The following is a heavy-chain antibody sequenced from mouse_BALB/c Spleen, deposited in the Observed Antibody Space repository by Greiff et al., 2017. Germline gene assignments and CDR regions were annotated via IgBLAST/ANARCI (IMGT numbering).Heavy chain of an antibody. V-gene: IGHV5-6-4*01. CDR3: TREEGTFDY. CDR2: ISSGGSYT. Sequence: EVKLMESGGGLVKPGGSLKLSCAASGFTFSSYTMSWVRQTPEKRLEWVATISSGGSYTYYPDSVKGRFTISRDNAKNTLYLQMSSLKSEDTAMYYCTREEGTFDYWGQGTTLTVSS. J-gene: IGHJ2*01. CDR1: GFTFSSYT. D-gene: IGHD3-3*01.